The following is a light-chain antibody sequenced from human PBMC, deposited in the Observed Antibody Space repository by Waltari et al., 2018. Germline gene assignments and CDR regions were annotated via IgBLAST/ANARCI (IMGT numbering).Light chain of an antibody. V-gene: IGLV4-60*03. CDR2: LEGSGSY. CDR1: SGHSSYI. Sequence: QPVLTQSSSASASLGSSVKLTCTLSSGHSSYIIAWHQQQPGKAPRYLMKLEGSGSYNKGSGFPDRFSGSISGADRYLTISNLQSEDEADYYCETWDSNTHWVFGGGTKLTVL. CDR3: ETWDSNTHWV. J-gene: IGLJ3*02.